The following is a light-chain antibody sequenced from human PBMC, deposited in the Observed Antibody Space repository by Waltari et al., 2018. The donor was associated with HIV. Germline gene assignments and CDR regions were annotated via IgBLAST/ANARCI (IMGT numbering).Light chain of an antibody. CDR2: QSS. Sequence: DIQLTQSPSTLSTSVGDRVIITCRASQTVNTWLAWYQQKLGRAPRVIIYQSSTLENGVPSKFSGSASGVDFTLPISSLQPEDLGTYYCQQYNSLPWTFGQGTRVEV. CDR3: QQYNSLPWT. CDR1: QTVNTW. J-gene: IGKJ1*01. V-gene: IGKV1-5*03.